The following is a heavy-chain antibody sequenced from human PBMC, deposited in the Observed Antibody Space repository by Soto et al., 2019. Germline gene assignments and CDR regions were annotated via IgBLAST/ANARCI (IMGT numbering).Heavy chain of an antibody. CDR1: GGTFSSYT. CDR2: IIPILGIA. V-gene: IGHV1-69*02. CDR3: AGGGGGSGYETDAFDI. J-gene: IGHJ3*02. D-gene: IGHD5-12*01. Sequence: QVQLVQSGAEVKKPGSSVKVSCKASGGTFSSYTISWVRQAPGQGLEWMGRIIPILGIANYAQKFQGRVTITAGKPTRHAYMGRGSLRSGETAVYYWAGGGGGSGYETDAFDIWGQGTMVTVSS.